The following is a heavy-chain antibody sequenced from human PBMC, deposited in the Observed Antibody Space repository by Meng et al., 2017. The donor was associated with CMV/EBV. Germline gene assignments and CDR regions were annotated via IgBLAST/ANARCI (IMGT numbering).Heavy chain of an antibody. Sequence: GGSLRLSCTASGFTFGDYAMSWVRQAPGKGLEWVGFIRSKAYGGTTEYAACVKGRFTISRDDSKSIAYLQMNSLKTEDTAVYYCTRDITMVRGVIGRGMDVWGQGTTVTVSS. J-gene: IGHJ6*02. CDR2: IRSKAYGGTT. CDR1: GFTFGDYA. V-gene: IGHV3-49*04. D-gene: IGHD3-10*01. CDR3: TRDITMVRGVIGRGMDV.